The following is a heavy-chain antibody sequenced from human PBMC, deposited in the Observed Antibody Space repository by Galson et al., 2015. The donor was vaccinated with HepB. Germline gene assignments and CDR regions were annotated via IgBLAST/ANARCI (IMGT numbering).Heavy chain of an antibody. V-gene: IGHV1-18*01. Sequence: SVKVSCKASGYTFTSYGISWVRQAPGQGLEWMGWISAYNGNTNYAQKLQGRVTMTTDTSTGTAYMELRSLRSDDTAVYYCARDVQAYYDFWSGYYTPVSRYFDYWGQGTLVTVSS. CDR1: GYTFTSYG. D-gene: IGHD3-3*01. J-gene: IGHJ4*02. CDR3: ARDVQAYYDFWSGYYTPVSRYFDY. CDR2: ISAYNGNT.